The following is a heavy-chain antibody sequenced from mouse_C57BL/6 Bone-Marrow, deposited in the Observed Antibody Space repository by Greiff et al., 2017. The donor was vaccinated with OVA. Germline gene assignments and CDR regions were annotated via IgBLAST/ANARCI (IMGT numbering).Heavy chain of an antibody. V-gene: IGHV5-9-1*02. D-gene: IGHD4-1*01. CDR1: GFTFSSYA. CDR3: TREGANWSFAY. J-gene: IGHJ3*01. Sequence: DVMLVESGEGLVKPGGSLKLSCAASGFTFSSYAMSWVRQTPEKRLEWVAYISSSGDYIYYADTVKGRFTISRDNARNTLYLQMSSLKSEDTAMYYCTREGANWSFAYWGQGTLVTVSA. CDR2: ISSSGDYI.